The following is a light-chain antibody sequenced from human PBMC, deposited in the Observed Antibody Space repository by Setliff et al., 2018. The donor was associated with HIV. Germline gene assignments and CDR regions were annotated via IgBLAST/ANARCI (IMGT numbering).Light chain of an antibody. J-gene: IGLJ2*01. V-gene: IGLV2-11*01. CDR2: DVS. CDR1: SSDVGGYNY. Sequence: QSALAQPRSVSGSPGQSVTISCTGTSSDVGGYNYVSWYQQHPGKAPKLMIYDVSKGPSGVPDRFSGSKSGNTASLTISGLQGEDEADYYCCSYAGNYAVVFGGGTKVTV. CDR3: CSYAGNYAVV.